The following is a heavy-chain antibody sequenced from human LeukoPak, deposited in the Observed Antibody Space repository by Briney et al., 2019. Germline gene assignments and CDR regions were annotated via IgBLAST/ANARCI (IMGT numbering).Heavy chain of an antibody. J-gene: IGHJ4*02. D-gene: IGHD6-13*01. CDR2: IIPIFGTA. V-gene: IGHV1-69*13. CDR3: ASGGSGYSSSWYCIDY. Sequence: SVKVSCKASGGTFSSYAISWVRQAPGQGLEWMEGIIPIFGTANYAQKFQGRVTITADESTSTAYMELSSLRSEDTAVYYCASGGSGYSSSWYCIDYWGQGTLVTVSS. CDR1: GGTFSSYA.